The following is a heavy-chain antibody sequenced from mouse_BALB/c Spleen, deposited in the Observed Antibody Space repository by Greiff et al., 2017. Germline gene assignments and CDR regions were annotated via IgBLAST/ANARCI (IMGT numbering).Heavy chain of an antibody. Sequence: DVMLVESGGGLVKPGGSLKLSCAASGFAFSSYDMSWVRQTPEKRLEWVAYISSGGGSTYYPDTVKGRFTISRDNAKNTLYLQMSSLKSEDTAMYYCARQKNSGYLPFDYWGQGTTLTVSS. J-gene: IGHJ2*01. CDR3: ARQKNSGYLPFDY. V-gene: IGHV5-12-1*01. D-gene: IGHD3-1*01. CDR2: ISSGGGST. CDR1: GFAFSSYD.